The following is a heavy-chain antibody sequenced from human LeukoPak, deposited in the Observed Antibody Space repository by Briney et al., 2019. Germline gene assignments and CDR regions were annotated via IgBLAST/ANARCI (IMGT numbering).Heavy chain of an antibody. CDR1: GGSISSSTYY. J-gene: IGHJ2*01. CDR2: ISDSGNS. CDR3: AAVDVAVAGNDWYFDL. D-gene: IGHD6-19*01. Sequence: PSETLSLTCNVSGGSISSSTYYWGWIRQPPGKGLEWMGGISDSGNSYDDPALKSRVNIFADTSKNQFSLKVKSVTAADTAVYYCAAVDVAVAGNDWYFDLWGRGTLVTVSS. V-gene: IGHV4-39*01.